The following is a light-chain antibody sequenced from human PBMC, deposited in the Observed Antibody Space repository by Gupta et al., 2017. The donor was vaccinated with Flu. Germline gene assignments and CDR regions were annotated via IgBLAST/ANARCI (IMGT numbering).Light chain of an antibody. Sequence: DIQMTQSPSTLSASVGDRVNITCRASQTISKWLAWYQQKPGKAPKLLIYKASRLESGLPSRCSGSGSGRELMITISSLQQDEFATYYCQRYNSYWAFGQGTKVEIK. J-gene: IGKJ1*01. V-gene: IGKV1-5*03. CDR3: QRYNSYWA. CDR2: KAS. CDR1: QTISKW.